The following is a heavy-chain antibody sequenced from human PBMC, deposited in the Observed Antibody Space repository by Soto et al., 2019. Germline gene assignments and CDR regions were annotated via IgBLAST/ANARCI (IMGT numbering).Heavy chain of an antibody. CDR3: ARVTSRYCSGGSCYEVIGYYYYYYGMDV. J-gene: IGHJ6*04. CDR2: INHSGST. V-gene: IGHV4-34*01. D-gene: IGHD2-15*01. CDR1: GGSFSGYY. Sequence: QVQLQQWGAGMLKPSETLSLTCAVYGGSFSGYYWSWIRQPPGKGLAWIGEINHSGSTNYNPTLKSLVTISVDTSTNQFSLKLSSVTAADTAVYYCARVTSRYCSGGSCYEVIGYYYYYYGMDVCGKGTTVTVSS.